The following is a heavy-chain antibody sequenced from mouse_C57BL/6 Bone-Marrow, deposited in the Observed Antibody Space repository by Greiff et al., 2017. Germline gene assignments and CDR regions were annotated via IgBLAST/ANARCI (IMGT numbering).Heavy chain of an antibody. CDR1: GYTFTSYG. V-gene: IGHV1-81*01. CDR2: IYPRSGNT. J-gene: IGHJ2*01. Sequence: QVQLQQSGAELARPGASVKLSCKASGYTFTSYGISWVKQRTGQGLEWIGEIYPRSGNTYYNEKFKGKATLTADKSSSTAYMELRSLTSEDSAVXFCARSNYGSSYDDDWGQGTTLTVSS. CDR3: ARSNYGSSYDDD. D-gene: IGHD1-1*01.